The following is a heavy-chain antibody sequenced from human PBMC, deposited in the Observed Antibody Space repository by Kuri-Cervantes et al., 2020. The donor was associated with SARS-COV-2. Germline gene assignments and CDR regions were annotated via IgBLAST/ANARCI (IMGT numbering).Heavy chain of an antibody. J-gene: IGHJ6*03. V-gene: IGHV4-39*01. CDR3: ARAEGGGVRRGTEKGLPRLEQSYYYYYMDV. CDR1: GGSISSSSYY. D-gene: IGHD2-8*02. CDR2: IYYSGST. Sequence: SETLSLTCTVSGGSISSSSYYWGWIRQPPGKGLEWIGSIYYSGSTYYNPSLKSRVTISVDTSKNQFSLRLSSVTAADTAVYYCARAEGGGVRRGTEKGLPRLEQSYYYYYMDVWGKGTTVTVSS.